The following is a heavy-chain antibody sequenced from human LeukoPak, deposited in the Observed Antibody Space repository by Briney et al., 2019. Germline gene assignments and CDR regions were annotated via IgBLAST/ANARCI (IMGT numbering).Heavy chain of an antibody. CDR3: AIFQGTYGDNDNDY. Sequence: LVKVSCKASGGTFRSYAINWVRQAPGKGLDWMGGIIPMIKTPKYAQRFQGRVTITADDSTSTGYMEVSSLRSEDTAVYYCAIFQGTYGDNDNDYWGQGTLVTVSS. CDR1: GGTFRSYA. J-gene: IGHJ4*02. CDR2: IIPMIKTP. D-gene: IGHD4-17*01. V-gene: IGHV1-69*13.